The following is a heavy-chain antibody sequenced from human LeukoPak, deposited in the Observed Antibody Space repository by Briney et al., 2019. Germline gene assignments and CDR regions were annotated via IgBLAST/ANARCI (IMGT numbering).Heavy chain of an antibody. CDR3: ARDGMNCTNGLCYHYVFDY. CDR2: INPKSGAT. Sequence: GASVKVSGEASGYTLTDYYMHWVRQGPGQGLEWMGWINPKSGATKFAQKFQGRVTMTRDTSISTAYMELSRLRSDDPAVYYCARDGMNCTNGLCYHYVFDYWGQGTLVTVSS. D-gene: IGHD2-8*01. V-gene: IGHV1-2*02. CDR1: GYTLTDYY. J-gene: IGHJ4*02.